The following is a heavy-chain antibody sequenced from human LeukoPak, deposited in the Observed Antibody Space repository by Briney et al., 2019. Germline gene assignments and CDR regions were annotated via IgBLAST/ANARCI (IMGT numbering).Heavy chain of an antibody. D-gene: IGHD6-13*01. CDR3: ARLIAAAGDF. V-gene: IGHV3-21*01. Sequence: PGGSLRLSCAASGFTFSSYSMNWVRQAPGKGLEWVSSISSSSSYIYYADSVKGRFTISRDNAKSSLYLQMNSLRAEDTAVYYCARLIAAAGDFWGQGTLVTVSS. CDR1: GFTFSSYS. J-gene: IGHJ4*02. CDR2: ISSSSSYI.